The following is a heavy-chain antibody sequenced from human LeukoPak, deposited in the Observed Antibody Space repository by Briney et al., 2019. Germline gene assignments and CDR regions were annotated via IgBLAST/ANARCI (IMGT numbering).Heavy chain of an antibody. CDR1: GFNFRAFG. CDR2: ISYDGSNK. D-gene: IGHD3-3*01. Sequence: SGGSLRLSCAASGFNFRAFGIHWVRQAPGKGLEWVAVISYDGSNKYYADSVKGRFTISRDNSKNTLYLQMNSLRAEDTAVYYCAKDQSGDFWSGYYEDYYGMDVWGQGTTVTVSS. J-gene: IGHJ6*02. V-gene: IGHV3-30*18. CDR3: AKDQSGDFWSGYYEDYYGMDV.